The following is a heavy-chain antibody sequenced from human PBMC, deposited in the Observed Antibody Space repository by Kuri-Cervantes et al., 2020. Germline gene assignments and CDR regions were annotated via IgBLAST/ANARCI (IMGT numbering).Heavy chain of an antibody. CDR3: ARDLSHDYGDYIFDY. Sequence: GGSLRLSCVASGFSVSSYSMNWIRQAPGKGLEYISYARYSGSTIHYADSVKGRFTVSRDNAKNSLYLQMSSLGAEDTAVYYCARDLSHDYGDYIFDYWGQGTLVTVSS. CDR1: GFSVSSYS. V-gene: IGHV3-48*04. CDR2: ARYSGSTI. D-gene: IGHD4-17*01. J-gene: IGHJ4*02.